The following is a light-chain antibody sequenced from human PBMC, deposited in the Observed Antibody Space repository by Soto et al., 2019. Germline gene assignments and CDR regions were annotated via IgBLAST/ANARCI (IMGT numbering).Light chain of an antibody. J-gene: IGKJ5*01. Sequence: EIVLTKSPATLYFSPGEGATLSCRASQSVTTRLACYQQKPGQAPRLLIYAASTRAPGIPARFSGSGSATDFTLTISSPEHEDCAVYYCPQRTTWPPVTFGQGTRLEI. V-gene: IGKV3-11*01. CDR1: QSVTTR. CDR3: PQRTTWPPVT. CDR2: AAS.